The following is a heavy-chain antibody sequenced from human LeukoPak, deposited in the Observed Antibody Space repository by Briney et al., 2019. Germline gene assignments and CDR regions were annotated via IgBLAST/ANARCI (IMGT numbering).Heavy chain of an antibody. J-gene: IGHJ4*02. CDR2: IKQDGSEI. CDR1: GFTFSRYW. Sequence: GGSLRLSCAASGFTFSRYWMTWVRQAPGKGLEWVANIKQDGSEIYYVDSVKGRFTNSRDNAKNSLYLQMNSLRVEDTAIYYCARAYDYDSSGYYYMKYWGQGTLVTVSS. D-gene: IGHD3-22*01. CDR3: ARAYDYDSSGYYYMKY. V-gene: IGHV3-7*01.